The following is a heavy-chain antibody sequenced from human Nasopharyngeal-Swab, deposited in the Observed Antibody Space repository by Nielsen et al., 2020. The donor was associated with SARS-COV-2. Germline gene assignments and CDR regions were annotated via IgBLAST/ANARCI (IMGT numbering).Heavy chain of an antibody. CDR1: GGTFNSYA. J-gene: IGHJ6*03. D-gene: IGHD2-15*01. CDR2: IIPVFGTT. CDR3: ARESGSSQYSAYYMDV. V-gene: IGHV1-69*06. Sequence: SVKVSCKPSGGTFNSYAFSGVRQAPGQGLEWMGRIIPVFGTTNYAQDFQGRVTITADKSTSTAYMQLSSLGSEDTAVYYCARESGSSQYSAYYMDVWGKGTAVTVSS.